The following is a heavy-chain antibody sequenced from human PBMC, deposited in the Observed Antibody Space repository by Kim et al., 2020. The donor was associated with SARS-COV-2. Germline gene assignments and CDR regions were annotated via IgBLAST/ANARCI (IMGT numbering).Heavy chain of an antibody. CDR1: GFTFSSYA. Sequence: GGSLRLSCEASGFTFSSYAMHWVRQAPGKGLEWVAVISYDGSNKYYADSVKGRFTISRDNSKNTLYLQMNSLRAEDTAVYYCARGSGGYVGAAGYWGQGTLVTVSS. J-gene: IGHJ4*02. V-gene: IGHV3-30*04. CDR2: ISYDGSNK. D-gene: IGHD5-12*01. CDR3: ARGSGGYVGAAGY.